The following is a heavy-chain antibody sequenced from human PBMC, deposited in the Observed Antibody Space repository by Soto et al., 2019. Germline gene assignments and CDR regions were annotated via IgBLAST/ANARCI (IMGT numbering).Heavy chain of an antibody. J-gene: IGHJ3*02. CDR1: GGSISSYY. V-gene: IGHV4-59*07. Sequence: DTLSLTCTASGGSISSYYWSWIRQPPGQGLEWIGYIYYSGSTNYNPSLKSRVTISVDTSKNQFSLKLSSVTAADTAVYYCARGDSEYGSYDYIWGSYRLNNAFDIWGQGTMVT. CDR3: ARGDSEYGSYDYIWGSYRLNNAFDI. D-gene: IGHD3-16*02. CDR2: IYYSGST.